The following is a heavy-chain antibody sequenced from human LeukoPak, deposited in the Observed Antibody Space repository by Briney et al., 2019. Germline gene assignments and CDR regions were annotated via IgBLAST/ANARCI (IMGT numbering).Heavy chain of an antibody. Sequence: GGSLRLSCATSAFTFNSYAMSWVRQAPGKGLEWVSGISGSGGSAHYADSVKGRFTISRDNSENTLHLQMNSLRAEDMAIYYCAKERTSDYYDSRGYYPSYFDYWGQGTLVTVSS. J-gene: IGHJ4*02. D-gene: IGHD3-22*01. V-gene: IGHV3-23*01. CDR2: ISGSGGSA. CDR1: AFTFNSYA. CDR3: AKERTSDYYDSRGYYPSYFDY.